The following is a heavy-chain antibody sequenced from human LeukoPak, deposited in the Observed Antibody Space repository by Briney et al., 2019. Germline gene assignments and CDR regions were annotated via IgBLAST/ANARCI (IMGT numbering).Heavy chain of an antibody. CDR2: INSDGSST. D-gene: IGHD2-15*01. Sequence: PGGSLRLSCAASGFTFSSYGMHWVRQAPGKGLVWVSRINSDGSSTSYADSVKGRFTISRDNAKNTLYLQMNSLRAEDTAVYYCARAHCSGGSCYTSAYYYYMDVWGKGTTVTISS. CDR1: GFTFSSYG. V-gene: IGHV3-74*01. CDR3: ARAHCSGGSCYTSAYYYYMDV. J-gene: IGHJ6*03.